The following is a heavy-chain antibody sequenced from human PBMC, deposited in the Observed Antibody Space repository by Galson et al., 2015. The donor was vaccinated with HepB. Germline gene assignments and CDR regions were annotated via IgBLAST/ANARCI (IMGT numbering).Heavy chain of an antibody. CDR3: ARATVVADLYYYYGMDV. Sequence: SVKVSCKASGYTFTSYAMHWVRQAPGQRLEWMGWTNAGNGNTKYSQKFQGRVTITRDTSASTAYMELSSLRSEDTAVYYCARATVVADLYYYYGMDVWGQGTTVTVSS. V-gene: IGHV1-3*01. CDR1: GYTFTSYA. CDR2: TNAGNGNT. J-gene: IGHJ6*02. D-gene: IGHD2-15*01.